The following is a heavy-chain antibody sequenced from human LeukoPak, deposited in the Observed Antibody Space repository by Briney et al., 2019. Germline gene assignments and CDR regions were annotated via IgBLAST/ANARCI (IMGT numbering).Heavy chain of an antibody. D-gene: IGHD6-13*01. CDR2: VYYSGST. J-gene: IGHJ6*03. Sequence: PSETLSLTCTVSGGSINSSSYYWGWIRQPPGKGLEWIGSVYYSGSTHYNPSLKSQVTISVDTSKNHFSLRLSSVTAADTAVYYCAREVEERSYGSSWYGIDESYYYYYMDVWGKGTTVTVSS. CDR1: GGSINSSSYY. V-gene: IGHV4-39*02. CDR3: AREVEERSYGSSWYGIDESYYYYYMDV.